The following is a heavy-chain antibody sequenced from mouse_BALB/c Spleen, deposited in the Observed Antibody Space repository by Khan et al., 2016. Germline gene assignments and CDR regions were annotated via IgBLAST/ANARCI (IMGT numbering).Heavy chain of an antibody. CDR2: ISYSGGT. J-gene: IGHJ4*01. CDR1: GDSITSGY. D-gene: IGHD1-1*01. CDR3: ARYDGSSYGRGMDY. V-gene: IGHV3-8*02. Sequence: EVQLQESGPSLVKPSQTLSLTCSVTGDSITSGYWNWIRKFPGNKLEYMGYISYSGGTYNNPSLKSRISITRDKSKNQYYLQLNSVTTEDTGTYYGARYDGSSYGRGMDYWGQGLSVTVSS.